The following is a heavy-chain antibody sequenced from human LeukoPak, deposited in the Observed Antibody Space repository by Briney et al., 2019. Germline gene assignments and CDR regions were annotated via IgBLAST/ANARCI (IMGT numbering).Heavy chain of an antibody. CDR1: GGSISSYY. D-gene: IGHD1-26*01. CDR2: IYYSGST. CDR3: ASQDPYSGRYYFDY. V-gene: IGHV4-59*01. J-gene: IGHJ4*02. Sequence: SETLSLTCSVSGGSISSYYWSWIRQPPGKGLEWIGYIYYSGSTNYNPSLKSRVTISVDTSKNQFSLKLSSVTAADTAVCYGASQDPYSGRYYFDYWGQGTLVTVSS.